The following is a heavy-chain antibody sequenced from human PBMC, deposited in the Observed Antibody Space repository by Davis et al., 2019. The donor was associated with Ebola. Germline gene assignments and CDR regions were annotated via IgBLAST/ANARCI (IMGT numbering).Heavy chain of an antibody. D-gene: IGHD6-13*01. CDR2: ISAYNGNT. CDR1: GYTFTSYG. V-gene: IGHV1-18*04. J-gene: IGHJ6*02. CDR3: ARVGIAAAWYYGMDV. Sequence: ASVKVSCKASGYTFTSYGISWVRQAPGQGLEWMGWISAYNGNTNYAQQLQGRVTMTTDTSTSTAYMELRSLRSGDTAVYYCARVGIAAAWYYGMDVWGQGTTVTVSS.